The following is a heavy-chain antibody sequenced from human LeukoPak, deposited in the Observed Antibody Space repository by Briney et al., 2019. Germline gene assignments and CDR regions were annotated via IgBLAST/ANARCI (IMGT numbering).Heavy chain of an antibody. Sequence: ASVKVSCTASGYSFSDFYIHWLRQAPGQGLEWLGWTNPNSGGTNFAQYFQGRVTMTRDTSISTAYMELSRLRSDDTAVYYCARARRVPAAGAPNWFDPWGQGTLVTVSS. CDR1: GYSFSDFY. CDR3: ARARRVPAAGAPNWFDP. V-gene: IGHV1-2*02. J-gene: IGHJ5*02. CDR2: TNPNSGGT. D-gene: IGHD2-2*01.